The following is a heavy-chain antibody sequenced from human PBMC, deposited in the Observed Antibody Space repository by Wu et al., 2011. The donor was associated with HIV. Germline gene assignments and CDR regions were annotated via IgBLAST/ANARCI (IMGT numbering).Heavy chain of an antibody. J-gene: IGHJ4*02. CDR1: GGTFSSYA. CDR2: IIPIFGTT. D-gene: IGHD3-10*01. Sequence: QVQLVQSGAEVKKPGSSVKVSCKASGGTFSSYAISWVRQAPGQGLEWMGRIIPIFGTTNYAQKFQGRVTITADNMELSSLRYEDTAVYYCALRTRAGSGSDYWGQGTLVTVS. V-gene: IGHV1-69*06. CDR3: ALRTRAGSGSDY.